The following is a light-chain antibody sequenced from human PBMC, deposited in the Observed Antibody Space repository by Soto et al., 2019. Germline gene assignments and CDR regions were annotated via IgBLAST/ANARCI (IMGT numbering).Light chain of an antibody. V-gene: IGLV2-23*02. J-gene: IGLJ2*01. Sequence: QSALTQPASVSGSPGQSITISCTGTRSDVGNYNLVSWYQQHPGKAPKLMIYEVNEWPSGVSNRFSGSKSGNTASLTISGLQVEDEADYYCCSYAGSDTWAFGGGTKLTVL. CDR2: EVN. CDR1: RSDVGNYNL. CDR3: CSYAGSDTWA.